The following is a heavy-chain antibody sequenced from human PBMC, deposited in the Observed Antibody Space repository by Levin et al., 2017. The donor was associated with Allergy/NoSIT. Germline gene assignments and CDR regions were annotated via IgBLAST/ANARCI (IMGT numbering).Heavy chain of an antibody. V-gene: IGHV3-21*05. Sequence: PGGSLRLSCAASGFTFSNYSMNWVRQAPGKGLEWVSYISLSSDYKHYADSVKGRFTVSRDNAKNSLYLQVNSLRAEDTAVYYCARGCSAGRCNAGDPFQHWGQGTLVTVSS. CDR3: ARGCSAGRCNAGDPFQH. CDR1: GFTFSNYS. CDR2: ISLSSDYK. D-gene: IGHD2-15*01. J-gene: IGHJ1*01.